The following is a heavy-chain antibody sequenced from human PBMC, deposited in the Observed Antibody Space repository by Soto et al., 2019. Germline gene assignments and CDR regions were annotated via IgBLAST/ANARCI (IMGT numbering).Heavy chain of an antibody. V-gene: IGHV4-34*01. CDR2: VSHRGST. Sequence: QVQLQQWGAGLLKPSETLSLTCAVNGGSFTGYYGCWIRQSPGKGLEWIGEVSHRGSTNYNPSLTSRVIISIDTSKNQFFLKLNSVTAADTGIYYCARNGGSTWYYFDSWGQGTVVTVSS. D-gene: IGHD6-13*01. CDR1: GGSFTGYY. CDR3: ARNGGSTWYYFDS. J-gene: IGHJ4*02.